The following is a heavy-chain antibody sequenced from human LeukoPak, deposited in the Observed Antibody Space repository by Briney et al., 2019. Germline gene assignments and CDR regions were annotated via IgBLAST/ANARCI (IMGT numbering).Heavy chain of an antibody. CDR3: ARVSSGSPSYYYYYYYMDV. CDR1: GGSISSSSYY. D-gene: IGHD3-10*01. Sequence: SETLSLTCTVSGGSISSSSYYWSWIRQPPGKGLEWIGYIYYSGSTNYNPSLKSRVTISVDTSKNQFSLKLSSVTAADTAVYYCARVSSGSPSYYYYYYYMDVWGKGTTVTISS. CDR2: IYYSGST. J-gene: IGHJ6*03. V-gene: IGHV4-61*01.